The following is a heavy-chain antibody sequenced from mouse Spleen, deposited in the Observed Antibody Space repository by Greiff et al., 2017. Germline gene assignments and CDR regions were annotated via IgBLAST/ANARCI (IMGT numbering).Heavy chain of an antibody. Sequence: VQLQQSGAELVKPGASVKISCKASGYAFSSYWMNWVKQRPGKGLEWIGQIYPGDGDTNYNGKFKGKATLTADKSSSTAYMQLSSLTSEDSAVYFCARWGYYGSYYFDYWGQGTTLTVSS. CDR2: IYPGDGDT. J-gene: IGHJ2*01. CDR3: ARWGYYGSYYFDY. CDR1: GYAFSSYW. D-gene: IGHD2-2*01. V-gene: IGHV1-80*01.